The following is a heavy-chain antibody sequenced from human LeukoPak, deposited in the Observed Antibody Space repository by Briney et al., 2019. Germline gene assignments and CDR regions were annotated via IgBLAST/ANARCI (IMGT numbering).Heavy chain of an antibody. CDR2: ISGSGGRT. V-gene: IGHV3-23*01. Sequence: GGSLRLSCAASGFTLSSYGMSWVRQAPGKGLEWVSTISGSGGRTYYADSVKGRFTISRDNSKNTLYLQMSSLRAEDTAVYYCAKDGALLWFGELPYYFDYWGQGTLVTVSS. CDR1: GFTLSSYG. D-gene: IGHD3-10*01. J-gene: IGHJ4*02. CDR3: AKDGALLWFGELPYYFDY.